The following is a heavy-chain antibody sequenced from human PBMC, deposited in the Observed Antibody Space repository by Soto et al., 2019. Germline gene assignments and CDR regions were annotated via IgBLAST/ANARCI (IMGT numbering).Heavy chain of an antibody. CDR3: ARAQRTRYCSSTSCYVDYYYYGMDV. Sequence: QVQLVQSGAEVKKPGSSVKVSCKASGGTFSSYAISWVRQAPGQGLEWMGGIIPIFGTANYAQKFQGRVTITADESTSTAYMELSSLRSEDTAVYYCARAQRTRYCSSTSCYVDYYYYGMDVWGQGTTVTVSS. CDR2: IIPIFGTA. CDR1: GGTFSSYA. J-gene: IGHJ6*02. D-gene: IGHD2-2*01. V-gene: IGHV1-69*01.